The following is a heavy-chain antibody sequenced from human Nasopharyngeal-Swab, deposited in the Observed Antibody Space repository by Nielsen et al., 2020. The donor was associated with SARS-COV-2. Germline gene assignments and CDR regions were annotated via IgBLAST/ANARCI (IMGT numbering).Heavy chain of an antibody. CDR2: IYYSGST. CDR3: ARAPHTIFGVVTTFDY. CDR1: RGSISSGGYY. D-gene: IGHD3-3*01. J-gene: IGHJ4*02. V-gene: IGHV4-31*03. Sequence: SETLSLTCTVSRGSISSGGYYWSWIRQHPGKGLEWIGYIYYSGSTYYNPSLKSRVTISVDTSKNQFSLKLSSVTAADTAVYYCARAPHTIFGVVTTFDYWGQGTLVTVSS.